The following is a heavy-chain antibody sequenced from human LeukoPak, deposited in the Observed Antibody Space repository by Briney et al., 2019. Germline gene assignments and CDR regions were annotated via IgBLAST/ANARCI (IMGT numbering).Heavy chain of an antibody. CDR3: ASRSEDGILDAFDI. V-gene: IGHV1-18*04. Sequence: ASVKVSCKTSGFTFTVYYIHWVRQAPGQGREWMGWISAYNGNTNYVQNFQGRVTMATDTSTSTAYMELRSLRSDDTAVYYCASRSEDGILDAFDIWGQGTMVTVSS. CDR1: GFTFTVYY. D-gene: IGHD1-1*01. CDR2: ISAYNGNT. J-gene: IGHJ3*02.